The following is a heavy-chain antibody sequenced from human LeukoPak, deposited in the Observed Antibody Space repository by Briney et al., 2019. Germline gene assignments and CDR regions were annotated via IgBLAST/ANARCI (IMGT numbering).Heavy chain of an antibody. Sequence: GASVKVSCKASGYTFTSYGISWVRQAPGQGLEWMGWISAYNGNTNYAQKLQGRVTMTTDTSTSTAYMELRSLRSDDTAVYYCARGTHTTMVRGPLDYWGQGTLVTVSS. CDR1: GYTFTSYG. CDR3: ARGTHTTMVRGPLDY. J-gene: IGHJ4*02. D-gene: IGHD3-10*01. V-gene: IGHV1-18*01. CDR2: ISAYNGNT.